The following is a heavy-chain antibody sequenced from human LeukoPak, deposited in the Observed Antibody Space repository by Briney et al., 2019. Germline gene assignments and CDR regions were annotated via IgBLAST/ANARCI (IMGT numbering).Heavy chain of an antibody. J-gene: IGHJ4*02. Sequence: PGGSLRLSCAASGFTFGDCGMSWVRQPPGKGLEWVSGINWNGGSIGYADSVKGRFTISRDNAKNSLFLQMNSLRAEDTALYFCARVGIYGDYNRYFDYWGQGTLVTVSS. CDR3: ARVGIYGDYNRYFDY. CDR1: GFTFGDCG. V-gene: IGHV3-20*04. D-gene: IGHD4-17*01. CDR2: INWNGGSI.